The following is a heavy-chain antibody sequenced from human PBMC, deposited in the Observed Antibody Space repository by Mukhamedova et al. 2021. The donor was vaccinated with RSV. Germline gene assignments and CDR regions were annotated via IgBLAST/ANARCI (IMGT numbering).Heavy chain of an antibody. V-gene: IGHV4-39*01. CDR3: VRLGPAAGKFDY. CDR2: IYYSGST. J-gene: IGHJ4*02. Sequence: GSIYYSGSTYYNPSLKSRVTISVDTSKNQFSLKLSSVTAADTAVYYCVRLGPAAGKFDYWGQGTLVTVSS. D-gene: IGHD2-2*01.